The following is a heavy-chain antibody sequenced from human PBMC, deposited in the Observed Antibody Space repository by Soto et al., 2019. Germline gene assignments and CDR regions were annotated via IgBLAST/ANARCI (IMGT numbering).Heavy chain of an antibody. D-gene: IGHD6-6*01. CDR2: ITWNSDSL. CDR1: GFIFEDYA. Sequence: EVQLVESGVGLVQPGRSLRLSGAASGFIFEDYAMNWVRQAPGKGLELVSSITWNSDSLAYTGSVKGRFTISRDNAKNSLYLEMDSLRPSDTGLYFCTKSRGGAGRPLDDWGQGTLVSVSS. J-gene: IGHJ4*02. V-gene: IGHV3-9*01. CDR3: TKSRGGAGRPLDD.